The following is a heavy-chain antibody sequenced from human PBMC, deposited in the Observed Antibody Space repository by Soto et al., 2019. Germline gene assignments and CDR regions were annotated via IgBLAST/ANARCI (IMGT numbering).Heavy chain of an antibody. D-gene: IGHD5-12*01. J-gene: IGHJ4*02. Sequence: QITLKESGPTLVKPTQTLTLTCTFSGFPLSTSGVGVGWIRQPPGKALEWLALIYWDDDKRYSPSLKSRLTIXRDPSTNQVVLTMTNMDPVDTATYYCAHSREGATYNWGQGTLVNVSS. CDR3: AHSREGATYN. V-gene: IGHV2-5*02. CDR1: GFPLSTSGVG. CDR2: IYWDDDK.